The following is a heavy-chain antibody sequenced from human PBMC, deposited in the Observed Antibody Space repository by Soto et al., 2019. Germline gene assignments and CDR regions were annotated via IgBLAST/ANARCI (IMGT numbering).Heavy chain of an antibody. D-gene: IGHD3-22*01. J-gene: IGHJ3*02. CDR2: IYPGDSDT. V-gene: IGHV5-51*01. CDR1: GYSFTSYW. CDR3: ARRRYYYDSSGYPDAFDI. Sequence: ESLKISCKGSGYSFTSYWIGWVRQMPGKGLEWMGIIYPGDSDTRYSPSFQGQVTISADKSISTAYLQWSSLKASDTAMYYCARRRYYYDSSGYPDAFDIWGQGTMVTVSS.